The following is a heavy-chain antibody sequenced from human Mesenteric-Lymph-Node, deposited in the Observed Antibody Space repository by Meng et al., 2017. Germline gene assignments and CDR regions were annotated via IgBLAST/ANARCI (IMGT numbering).Heavy chain of an antibody. D-gene: IGHD6-13*01. CDR1: GFTFSSYG. V-gene: IGHV3-33*06. Sequence: GESLKISCAASGFTFSSYGMHWVRQAPGKGLEWVAVIWYDGSNKYYADSVKGRFTISRDNSKNTLYLQMNSLRAEDTAVYYCAKDLERAPPGIAAAGPDYWGQGTLVTVSS. CDR3: AKDLERAPPGIAAAGPDY. CDR2: IWYDGSNK. J-gene: IGHJ4*02.